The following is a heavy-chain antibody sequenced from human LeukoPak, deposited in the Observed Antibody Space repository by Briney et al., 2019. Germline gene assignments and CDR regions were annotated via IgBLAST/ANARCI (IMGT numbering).Heavy chain of an antibody. V-gene: IGHV4-59*01. CDR1: GGSISSYY. CDR2: IYYRGST. Sequence: SETLSLTCTVSGGSISSYYWSWIRQPPGKGLEWIGYIYYRGSTNYNPSLKSRVTISVDTSKNQFSLKLSSVTAADTAVYYCARGVFCSGGSCYFDYWGQGTLVTVSS. J-gene: IGHJ4*02. CDR3: ARGVFCSGGSCYFDY. D-gene: IGHD2-15*01.